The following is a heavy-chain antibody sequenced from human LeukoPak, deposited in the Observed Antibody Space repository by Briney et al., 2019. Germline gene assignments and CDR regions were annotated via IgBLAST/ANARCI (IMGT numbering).Heavy chain of an antibody. CDR3: AREPEYSSSSLDY. CDR2: ISSSSSTI. D-gene: IGHD6-6*01. Sequence: GGSLRLSCAASGFTFSSYSMNWVRQAPGKGLEGVSYISSSSSTIYYADSVKGRFTISRDNAKNSLYLQMNSLRAEDTAVYYCAREPEYSSSSLDYWGQGTLVTVSS. V-gene: IGHV3-48*01. J-gene: IGHJ4*02. CDR1: GFTFSSYS.